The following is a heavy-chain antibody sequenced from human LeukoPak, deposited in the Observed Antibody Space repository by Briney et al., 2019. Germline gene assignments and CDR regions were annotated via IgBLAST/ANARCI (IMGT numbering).Heavy chain of an antibody. CDR1: GVSISSSSYY. V-gene: IGHV4-39*01. CDR3: ARWNDSSGSLYFDY. J-gene: IGHJ4*02. Sequence: SETLSLTCTVSGVSISSSSYYWGWIRQPPGKGLEWIGSIYYSGSTYYNPSLKSRVTISVDTSKNQFSLKLSSVTAADTAVYYCARWNDSSGSLYFDYWGQGTLVTVSS. CDR2: IYYSGST. D-gene: IGHD3-22*01.